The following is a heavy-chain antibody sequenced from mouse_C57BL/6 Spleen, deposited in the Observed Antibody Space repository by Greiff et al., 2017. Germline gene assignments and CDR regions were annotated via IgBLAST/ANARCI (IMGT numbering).Heavy chain of an antibody. CDR1: GFSLTSYG. CDR3: DKQGGDYAMDY. CDR2: IWGGGST. Sequence: QVQLQQSGPGLVAPSQSLSITCTVSGFSLTSYGVDWVRQPPGKGLEWLGVIWGGGSTNNNSALMAILSISKDNSNSKVSLKMNRLQTDDTAKYYCDKQGGDYAMDYWGQGTSVTVSS. J-gene: IGHJ4*01. V-gene: IGHV2-9*01.